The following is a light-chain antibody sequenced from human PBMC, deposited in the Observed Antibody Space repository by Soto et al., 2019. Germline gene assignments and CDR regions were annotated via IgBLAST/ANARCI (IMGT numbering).Light chain of an antibody. J-gene: IGLJ1*01. CDR2: DVS. CDR3: CSYAGSYTLGV. Sequence: QSALTQPRSVSGSPGQSVTISCTGTSSDVGGYNYVSWYQQHPGKAPKLMIYDVSKRPSGVPDRFSGSKSGNTASLTISGLQAEDECDYYCCSYAGSYTLGVFGTGTKVTVL. CDR1: SSDVGGYNY. V-gene: IGLV2-11*01.